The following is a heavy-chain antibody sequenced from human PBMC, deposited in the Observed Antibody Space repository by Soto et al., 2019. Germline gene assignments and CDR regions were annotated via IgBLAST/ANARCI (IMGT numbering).Heavy chain of an antibody. V-gene: IGHV4-59*08. D-gene: IGHD3-3*01. CDR1: GGSISSYY. J-gene: IGHJ5*02. Sequence: SETLSLTCTVSGGSISSYYWSWIRQPPGKGLERIGYIYYSGSTNYNPSLKSRVTISVDTSKNQFSLKLSSVTAADTAVYYCARHVITIFGVVPGWFDPWDQGTLVTVSS. CDR3: ARHVITIFGVVPGWFDP. CDR2: IYYSGST.